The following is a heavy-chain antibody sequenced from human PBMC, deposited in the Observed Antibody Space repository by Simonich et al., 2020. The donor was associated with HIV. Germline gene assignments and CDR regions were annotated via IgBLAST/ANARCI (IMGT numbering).Heavy chain of an antibody. CDR3: AKDRYSSSSGSFDY. J-gene: IGHJ4*02. CDR2: ISWNSGSI. V-gene: IGHV3-9*03. Sequence: EVQLVESGGGLVQPGRSLRLSCAASGFTFDDYAMHWVRQARGKGVEWVSGISWNSGSIGYADSVKGRFTISRDNAKNSLYLQMNSLRAEDMALYYCAKDRYSSSSGSFDYWGQGTLVTVSS. D-gene: IGHD6-6*01. CDR1: GFTFDDYA.